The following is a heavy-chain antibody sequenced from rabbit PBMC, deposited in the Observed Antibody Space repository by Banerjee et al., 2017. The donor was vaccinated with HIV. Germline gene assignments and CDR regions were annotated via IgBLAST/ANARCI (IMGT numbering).Heavy chain of an antibody. Sequence: QEQLKETGGGLVQPGGSLTLSCKASGFDFSSYYMIWVRQAPGEGLEWIACINSSSRNVVYASWATGRFTISKTSSTTVTLQMTSLTAADTATYLCARDLAGVIGWNFGLWGPGTLVTVS. CDR1: GFDFSSYYM. V-gene: IGHV1S45*01. J-gene: IGHJ4*01. D-gene: IGHD4-1*01. CDR3: ARDLAGVIGWNFGL. CDR2: INSSSRNV.